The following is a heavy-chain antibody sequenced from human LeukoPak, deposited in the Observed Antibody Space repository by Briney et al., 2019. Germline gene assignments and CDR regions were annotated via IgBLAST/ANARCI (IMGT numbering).Heavy chain of an antibody. Sequence: SETLSLTCTVSGGSISSSSYYWGWIRQPPGKGLEWIGSIYYSGSTYYNPSLKSRVTISVDTSKNQFSLKLSSVTAADTAVYYCARGDVEMATIVWGQGTLVTVSS. V-gene: IGHV4-39*07. CDR1: GGSISSSSYY. CDR2: IYYSGST. D-gene: IGHD5-24*01. CDR3: ARGDVEMATIV. J-gene: IGHJ4*02.